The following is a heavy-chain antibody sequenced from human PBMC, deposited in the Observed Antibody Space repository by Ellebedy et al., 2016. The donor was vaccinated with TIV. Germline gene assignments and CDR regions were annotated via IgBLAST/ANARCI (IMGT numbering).Heavy chain of an antibody. CDR3: ARAGSSTYNFDY. CDR1: GGTFSSYA. Sequence: AASVKVSCKASGGTFSSYAISWVRQAPGQGLEWMGGIIPIFGTANYAQKFQGRVTITADESTSTAYMELSSLRSEDTAVYYCARAGSSTYNFDYWGQGTLVTVSS. V-gene: IGHV1-69*13. D-gene: IGHD1-26*01. CDR2: IIPIFGTA. J-gene: IGHJ4*02.